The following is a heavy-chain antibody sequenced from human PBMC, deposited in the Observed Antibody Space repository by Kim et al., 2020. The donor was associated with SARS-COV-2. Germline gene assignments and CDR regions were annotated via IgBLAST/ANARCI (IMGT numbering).Heavy chain of an antibody. D-gene: IGHD3-22*01. Sequence: SETLSLTCTVSGGSISSYYWSWIRQPPGKGLEWIGYIYYSGSTNYNPSLKSRVTISVDTSKNQFSLKLSSVTAADTAVYYCARSYYYDSSGYYYIDYWGQGTLVTVSS. CDR3: ARSYYYDSSGYYYIDY. CDR2: IYYSGST. V-gene: IGHV4-59*13. CDR1: GGSISSYY. J-gene: IGHJ4*02.